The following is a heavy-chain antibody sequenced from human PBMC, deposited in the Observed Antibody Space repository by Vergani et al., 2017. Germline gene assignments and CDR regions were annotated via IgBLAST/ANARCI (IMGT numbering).Heavy chain of an antibody. J-gene: IGHJ5*02. CDR3: ARERGVRGVIIGGWFDP. D-gene: IGHD3-10*01. Sequence: QVQLQESGPGLVKPSETLSLTCTVSGHSISSGYYWGWIRQPPGKGLEWIGSIYHSGSTYYNPSLKSRVTISVDTSKNQFSRKLSSVTAADTAVYYCARERGVRGVIIGGWFDPWGQGTLVTVSS. CDR1: GHSISSGYY. V-gene: IGHV4-38-2*02. CDR2: IYHSGST.